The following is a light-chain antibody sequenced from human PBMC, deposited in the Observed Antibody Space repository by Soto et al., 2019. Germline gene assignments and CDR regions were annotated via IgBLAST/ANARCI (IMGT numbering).Light chain of an antibody. CDR3: QKYKSAPYT. Sequence: DIQMTQSPSSLSACIGDRVTITCRARQGIRNSVAWYQHKPGKGPSLLIYDATTLQSGVPSRFSGSGSWTDFTLTINSLQPEDVATYYCQKYKSAPYTLGPGTKVDS. J-gene: IGKJ3*01. CDR1: QGIRNS. V-gene: IGKV1-27*01. CDR2: DAT.